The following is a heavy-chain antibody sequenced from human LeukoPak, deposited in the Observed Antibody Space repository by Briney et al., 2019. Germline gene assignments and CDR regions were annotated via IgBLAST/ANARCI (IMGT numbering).Heavy chain of an antibody. CDR1: NGSISSDY. CDR2: VYYSGST. Sequence: SETLSLTCTVSNGSISSDYWSWIRQPPGKGLEWIGYVYYSGSTNYNPSLKSRVTISVDTSKKQFSLKLRSVTAADTAVYYCARGVGAAPQWGQGTLVTVSS. CDR3: ARGVGAAPQ. J-gene: IGHJ4*02. V-gene: IGHV4-59*01. D-gene: IGHD1-26*01.